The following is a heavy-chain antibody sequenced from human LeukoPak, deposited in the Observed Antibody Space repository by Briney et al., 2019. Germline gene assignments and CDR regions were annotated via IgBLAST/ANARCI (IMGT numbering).Heavy chain of an antibody. Sequence: SETLSLTCTVSGGSTSSGLYYWNWFRQPAGKGLEYIGRIYNSGSTNYNPSLKSRVTISVDTSKNQFSLKLSSVTAADTAVYYCARGPWDIVATRPVDYWGQGTLVTVSS. V-gene: IGHV4-61*02. CDR2: IYNSGST. CDR3: ARGPWDIVATRPVDY. CDR1: GGSTSSGLYY. D-gene: IGHD5-12*01. J-gene: IGHJ4*02.